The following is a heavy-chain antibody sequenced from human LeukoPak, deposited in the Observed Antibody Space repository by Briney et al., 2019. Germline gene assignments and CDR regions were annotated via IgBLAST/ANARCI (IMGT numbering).Heavy chain of an antibody. V-gene: IGHV4-59*08. CDR3: ARRWVYDKRAFDA. CDR1: GGSISGTYY. D-gene: IGHD3-16*01. J-gene: IGHJ3*01. CDR2: IYYTGTT. Sequence: PSATLSLTCTVSGGSISGTYYWSWIRPPPGKGLEWIGYIYYTGTTDSNPSLKSRVTISLDTSKNQFSLNLSSVTAADTAVYYCARRWVYDKRAFDAWGQGTMVTVSS.